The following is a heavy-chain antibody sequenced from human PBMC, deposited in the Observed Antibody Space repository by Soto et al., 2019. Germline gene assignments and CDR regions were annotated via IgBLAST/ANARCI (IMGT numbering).Heavy chain of an antibody. CDR3: ARVAPGVVIIRYYFHY. V-gene: IGHV3-7*01. CDR2: IKQDGSEK. Sequence: EVQLVESGGGLVQPGGSLRLSCAASGFTFSSYWMSWVRQAPGKGLEWVANIKQDGSEKYYVDSVKGRFTISRDNATNSLYLQMNSLRAEDTAGYYCARVAPGVVIIRYYFHYWGQGTLVTVSS. J-gene: IGHJ4*02. D-gene: IGHD3-3*01. CDR1: GFTFSSYW.